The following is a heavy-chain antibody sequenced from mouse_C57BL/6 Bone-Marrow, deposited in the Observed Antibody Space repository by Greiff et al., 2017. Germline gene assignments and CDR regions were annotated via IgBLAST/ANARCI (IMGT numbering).Heavy chain of an antibody. CDR1: GFTFTDYY. Sequence: VQLKQSGPVLVKPGPSVKISCKASGFTFTDYYMHWVKQSHGKSLEWIGLVYPYNGGTSYNQKFKGKVTLTVDTSSSTAYMELNSLTSEDSAVYYCARQSIRWLLRLYYFDYWGQGTTLTVSS. CDR2: VYPYNGGT. J-gene: IGHJ2*01. V-gene: IGHV1-36*01. D-gene: IGHD2-3*01. CDR3: ARQSIRWLLRLYYFDY.